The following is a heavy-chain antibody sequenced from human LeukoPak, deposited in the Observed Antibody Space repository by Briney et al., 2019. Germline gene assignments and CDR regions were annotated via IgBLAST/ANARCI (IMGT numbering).Heavy chain of an antibody. CDR2: ISYDGSNK. V-gene: IGHV3-30*18. CDR3: AKDRVATIKGVYYFDY. D-gene: IGHD5-12*01. CDR1: GFTFSNYA. J-gene: IGHJ4*02. Sequence: HPGRSLRLSCAASGFTFSNYAIHWVRQAPGKGLEWVAVISYDGSNKYYADSVKGRFTISRDNSKNTVYLQMNSLRPEETAVYYRAKDRVATIKGVYYFDYWGQGTLVTVSS.